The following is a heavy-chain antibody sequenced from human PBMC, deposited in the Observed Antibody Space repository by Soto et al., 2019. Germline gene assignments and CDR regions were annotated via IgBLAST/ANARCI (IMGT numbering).Heavy chain of an antibody. CDR2: ISAYNGNT. Sequence: GASVKVSCKASGYSFTSYGISWVRQAPGQGLEWMGWISAYNGNTNYAQKLQGRVTMTTDTSTSTAYMELRSLRSDDTAVYYCARDRIVLMVYAPDAFDIWGQGTTVTVSS. J-gene: IGHJ3*02. D-gene: IGHD2-8*01. CDR1: GYSFTSYG. CDR3: ARDRIVLMVYAPDAFDI. V-gene: IGHV1-18*01.